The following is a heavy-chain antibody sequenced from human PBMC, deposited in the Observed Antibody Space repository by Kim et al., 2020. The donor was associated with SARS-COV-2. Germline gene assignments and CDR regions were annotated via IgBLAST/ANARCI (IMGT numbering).Heavy chain of an antibody. Sequence: SQTLSLTCAISGDSVSNNNSAWHWIRQSPAGGLEWLGKIYYRSEWFHDYGASVRSRITINPDTSKNQFSLQLNSVTPEDTALYYCASWYFDYWGPGTPVT. J-gene: IGHJ4*02. CDR2: IYYRSEWFH. V-gene: IGHV6-1*01. CDR3: ASWYFDY. CDR1: GDSVSNNNSA.